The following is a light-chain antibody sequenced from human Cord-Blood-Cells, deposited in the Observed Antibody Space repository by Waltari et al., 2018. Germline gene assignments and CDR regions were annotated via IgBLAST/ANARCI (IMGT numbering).Light chain of an antibody. Sequence: DIQMTQSPSTLSASVEDRVTITCRASQSISSWLAWYQQKPGKAPKLLIYKASSLESGVPSRFSGSGSGTEFTLTISSLQPDDFATYYCQQYNSFITFGGGTKVEIK. CDR1: QSISSW. J-gene: IGKJ4*01. CDR3: QQYNSFIT. CDR2: KAS. V-gene: IGKV1-5*03.